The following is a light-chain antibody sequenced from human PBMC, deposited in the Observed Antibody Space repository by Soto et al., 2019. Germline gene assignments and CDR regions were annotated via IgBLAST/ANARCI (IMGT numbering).Light chain of an antibody. CDR1: SSNIGSNT. Sequence: QSVLTQPPSASGTPGQRVTISCSVSSSNIGSNTVNWYQQLPGTAPKLPIYSNNQRPSGVPDRFSGSKSGTSASLAISGLQSEDEADYYCAAWDDILNVWVFGGGTKLTVL. CDR3: AAWDDILNVWV. J-gene: IGLJ3*02. V-gene: IGLV1-44*01. CDR2: SNN.